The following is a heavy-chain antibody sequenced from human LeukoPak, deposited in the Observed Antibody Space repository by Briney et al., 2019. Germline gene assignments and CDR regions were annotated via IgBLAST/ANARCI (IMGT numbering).Heavy chain of an antibody. CDR3: AREFHGGYFDY. J-gene: IGHJ4*02. CDR1: GYIFTTYN. CDR2: ISPSDGGT. V-gene: IGHV1-46*01. Sequence: ASVKVSCKASGYIFTTYNIHWVRQAPGQGLEWMGMISPSDGGTNYAQRFQGRVTMTRDTSTTTVYMDLSSLGSEGTAVYYCAREFHGGYFDYWGQGALVTVSS.